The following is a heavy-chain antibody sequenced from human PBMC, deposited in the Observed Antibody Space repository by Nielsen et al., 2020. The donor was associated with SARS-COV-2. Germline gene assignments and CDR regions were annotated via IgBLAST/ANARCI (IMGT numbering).Heavy chain of an antibody. CDR3: AKDNPRAFDI. CDR1: GFTFSSYA. V-gene: IGHV3-23*01. CDR2: TSGSGGST. J-gene: IGHJ3*02. Sequence: GESLKISCAASGFTFSSYAMSWVRQAPGKGLEWVSATSGSGGSTYYADSVKGRFTISRDNSKNTLYLQMNSLRAEDTAVYYCAKDNPRAFDIWGQGTMVTVSS.